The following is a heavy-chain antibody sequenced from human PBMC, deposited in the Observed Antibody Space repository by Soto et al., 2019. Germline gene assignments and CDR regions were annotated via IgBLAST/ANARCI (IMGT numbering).Heavy chain of an antibody. Sequence: QVQLVESGGGVVQPGRSLRLSCAASGFTFSSYAMHWVRQAPGKGLEWVAVISYDGSNKYYADSVKGRFTISRDNSKNPLYLQMNSLRAEDTAVYYCARDPHHRRAGDYCDYWGQGTLVTVSS. V-gene: IGHV3-30-3*01. CDR3: ARDPHHRRAGDYCDY. CDR2: ISYDGSNK. J-gene: IGHJ4*02. D-gene: IGHD6-13*01. CDR1: GFTFSSYA.